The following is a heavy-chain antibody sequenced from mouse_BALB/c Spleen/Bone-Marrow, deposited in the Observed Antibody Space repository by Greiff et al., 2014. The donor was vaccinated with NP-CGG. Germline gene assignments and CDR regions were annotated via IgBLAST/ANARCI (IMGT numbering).Heavy chain of an antibody. Sequence: DVQLVESGGGLVKPGGSLKLSCAASGFTFSSYTMSWVRQTPEKRLEWVATITSGGSYTYYPDSVKGRFTISRDNAKNTLYLRMSSLKSEDTAMYYCTRDNGPFDYWGQGTTLTVSS. CDR3: TRDNGPFDY. D-gene: IGHD1-2*01. CDR2: ITSGGSYT. CDR1: GFTFSSYT. V-gene: IGHV5-6-4*01. J-gene: IGHJ2*01.